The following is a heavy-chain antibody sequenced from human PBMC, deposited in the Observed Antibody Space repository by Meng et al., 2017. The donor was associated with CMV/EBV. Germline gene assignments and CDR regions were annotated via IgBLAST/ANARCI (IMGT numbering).Heavy chain of an antibody. Sequence: QALRQESGPRLLKPSQTLSLTCTVSGGSISSGDYYWSWIRQPPGKGLEWIGYIYYSGSTYYNPSLKSRVTISVDTSKNQFSLKLSSVTAADTAVYYCARVTSRVAGAFDYWGQGTLVTVSS. CDR1: GGSISSGDYY. J-gene: IGHJ4*02. CDR3: ARVTSRVAGAFDY. CDR2: IYYSGST. V-gene: IGHV4-30-4*08. D-gene: IGHD1-14*01.